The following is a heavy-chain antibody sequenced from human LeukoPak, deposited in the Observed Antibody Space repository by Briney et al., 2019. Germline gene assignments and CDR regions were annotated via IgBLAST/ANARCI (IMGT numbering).Heavy chain of an antibody. J-gene: IGHJ5*02. CDR3: ASFEVGA. D-gene: IGHD3-10*01. Sequence: ASVKVSCKASGYTFTRYYVNWVRQAPGQGLEWMGWINPNGGGTNYAQKFQGRVTMTRDTSITTVYMELSRLRSDETAVFYCASFEVGAWGQGTLVTVSS. CDR1: GYTFTRYY. CDR2: INPNGGGT. V-gene: IGHV1-2*02.